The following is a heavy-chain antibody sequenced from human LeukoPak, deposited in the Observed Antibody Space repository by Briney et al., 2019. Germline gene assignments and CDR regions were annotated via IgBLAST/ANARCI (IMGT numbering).Heavy chain of an antibody. CDR1: GYTFTSYG. J-gene: IGHJ5*02. V-gene: IGHV1-18*01. D-gene: IGHD4-17*01. CDR3: ASSAVTTVVNWFDP. Sequence: ASVKVSCKASGYTFTSYGISWVRQAPGQGLEWMGWISAYNGNTNYAQKFQGRVTITADESTSTAYMELSSLRSEDTAVYYCASSAVTTVVNWFDPWGQGTLVTVSS. CDR2: ISAYNGNT.